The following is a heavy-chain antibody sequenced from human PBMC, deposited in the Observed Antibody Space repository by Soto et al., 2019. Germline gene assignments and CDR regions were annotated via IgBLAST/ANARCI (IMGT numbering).Heavy chain of an antibody. J-gene: IGHJ4*02. CDR3: ARGRDGYDG. Sequence: GGSLRLSCAASGFIFSSYSMNWVRQAPGKGLEWVSYISYSSSTIYYADSVKGRFTISRDNAKNSLYLQMNGLRADDTAVYYCARGRDGYDGWGQGTLVTVSS. CDR1: GFIFSSYS. CDR2: ISYSSSTI. V-gene: IGHV3-48*01. D-gene: IGHD5-12*01.